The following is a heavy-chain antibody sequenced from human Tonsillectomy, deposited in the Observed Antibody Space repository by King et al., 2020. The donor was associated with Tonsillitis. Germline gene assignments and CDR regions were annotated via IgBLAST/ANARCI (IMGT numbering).Heavy chain of an antibody. V-gene: IGHV3-53*01. CDR2: IHSGGST. CDR1: GFTVSSNY. Sequence: VQLVESGGGLIQPGGSLRLSCAASGFTVSSNYISWVRQAPGKGREWVSVIHSGGSTYYSDSVKGRFTISRDNSKNTLYLQMTSLRAEDTAVYYCARDRGLSLYYYYGMDVWGQGTTVTVSS. CDR3: ARDRGLSLYYYYGMDV. J-gene: IGHJ6*02. D-gene: IGHD3-10*01.